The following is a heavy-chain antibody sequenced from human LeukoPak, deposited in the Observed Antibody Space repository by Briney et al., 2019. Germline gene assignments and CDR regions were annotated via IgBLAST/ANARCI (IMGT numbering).Heavy chain of an antibody. V-gene: IGHV3-66*01. Sequence: GGSLRLSCAASGFTVSSNYMSWVRQAPGKGLEWVSVIYSGGSTYYADSVKGRFTISRDNSKNTLYLQMNSLRAEDTAVYYRARAPPYYYDSSGYFDWGQGTLVTVSS. CDR1: GFTVSSNY. D-gene: IGHD3-22*01. CDR2: IYSGGST. CDR3: ARAPPYYYDSSGYFD. J-gene: IGHJ4*02.